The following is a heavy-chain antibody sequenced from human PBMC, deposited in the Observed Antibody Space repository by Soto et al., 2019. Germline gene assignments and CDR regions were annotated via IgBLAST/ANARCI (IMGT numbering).Heavy chain of an antibody. CDR1: GFTFSSYA. V-gene: IGHV3-23*01. CDR3: AKEWSDSSGYWDY. Sequence: PGGSLRLSCAASGFTFSSYAMSWVRQAPGKGLEWVSAISGSGYSTYYTDSVKGRFTISRDNSKNTLYLQMNSLRAEDTAVYYCAKEWSDSSGYWDYWGQGTLVTVSS. D-gene: IGHD3-22*01. J-gene: IGHJ4*02. CDR2: ISGSGYST.